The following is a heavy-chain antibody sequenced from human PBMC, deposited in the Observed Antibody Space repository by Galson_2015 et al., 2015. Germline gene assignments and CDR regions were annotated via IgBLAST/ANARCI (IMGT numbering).Heavy chain of an antibody. D-gene: IGHD3-22*01. CDR3: ARVPTYYDVSF. CDR1: GFTFSEYF. Sequence: SLRLSCAASGFTFSEYFMSWIRQAPGKGLEWVSYISSSGTHTRYADSAEGRFTISRDNAKNSVFLQINNLRGEDTAVYYCARVPTYYDVSFWGQGTLVT. V-gene: IGHV3-11*06. J-gene: IGHJ1*01. CDR2: ISSSGTHT.